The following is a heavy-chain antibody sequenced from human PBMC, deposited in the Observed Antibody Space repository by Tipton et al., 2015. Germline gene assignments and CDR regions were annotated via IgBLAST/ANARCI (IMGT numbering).Heavy chain of an antibody. J-gene: IGHJ4*02. V-gene: IGHV4-38-2*01. CDR3: ARAYDYGDSPPCPLGY. D-gene: IGHD4-17*01. Sequence: TLSLTCAVSGYSISSGYYWGWIRQPPGKGLEWIGSIFHSGSTFYNPSLESRVTISVDTSKNQFSLILTSVTAADTAVYYCARAYDYGDSPPCPLGYWGQGTLVTVSS. CDR2: IFHSGST. CDR1: GYSISSGYY.